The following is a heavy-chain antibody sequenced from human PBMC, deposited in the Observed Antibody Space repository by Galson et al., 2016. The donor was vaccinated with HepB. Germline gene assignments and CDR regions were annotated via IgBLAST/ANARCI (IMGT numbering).Heavy chain of an antibody. Sequence: PALVKPTQTLTLTCSFSGFSLSTSGMRVSWIRQPPGKALEWLARLDWDDDKFYSKSLKTRLTISKDTAKNQVALTMTNMNPVETATYYSAPSRLTGYYAYFDYWGQGTLVTVSS. CDR3: APSRLTGYYAYFDY. CDR1: GFSLSTSGMR. V-gene: IGHV2-70*04. D-gene: IGHD3-9*01. CDR2: LDWDDDK. J-gene: IGHJ4*02.